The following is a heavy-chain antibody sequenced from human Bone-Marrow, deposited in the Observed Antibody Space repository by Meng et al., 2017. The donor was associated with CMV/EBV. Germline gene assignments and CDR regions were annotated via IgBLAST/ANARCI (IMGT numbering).Heavy chain of an antibody. CDR3: ARGRADQPQDTAMVLHYYYYGMDV. Sequence: ASVKVSCKASGYTFTGYYVHWVRQAPGQGLEWMGWINPNSGGTNYAQKFQGRVTMTRDTSISTAYMELSSLRSEDTAVYYCARGRADQPQDTAMVLHYYYYGMDVWGQGTTVAFSS. D-gene: IGHD5-18*01. CDR2: INPNSGGT. J-gene: IGHJ6*02. V-gene: IGHV1-2*02. CDR1: GYTFTGYY.